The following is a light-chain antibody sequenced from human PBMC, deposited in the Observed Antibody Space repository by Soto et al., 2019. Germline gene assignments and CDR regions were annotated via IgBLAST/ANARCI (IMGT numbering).Light chain of an antibody. CDR2: DSI. V-gene: IGLV2-23*01. J-gene: IGLJ3*02. CDR1: SSDVGTYNL. CDR3: CSYTSGNTLV. Sequence: QSVLTQPASVSGSPGQSITISCTGTSSDVGTYNLVSWYQQHPGKAPKLIIYDSIRRPSGLSNRFFGSRSGNTASLTISGLQAEDEAAYYCCSYTSGNTLVFGGGTKLTVL.